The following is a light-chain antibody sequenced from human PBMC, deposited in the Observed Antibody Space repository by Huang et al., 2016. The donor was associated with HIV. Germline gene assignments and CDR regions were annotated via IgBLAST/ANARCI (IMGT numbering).Light chain of an antibody. CDR2: KAS. Sequence: DIQMTQSPSTLSASVGDRVTIICRASQSISSWLAWYQQTPGKAPKLLIYKASSLESGVPARFSGSGSGTEFTLTISSLQPDDFATYYCQQYNSYSWTFGQGTKVEIK. V-gene: IGKV1-5*03. CDR3: QQYNSYSWT. J-gene: IGKJ1*01. CDR1: QSISSW.